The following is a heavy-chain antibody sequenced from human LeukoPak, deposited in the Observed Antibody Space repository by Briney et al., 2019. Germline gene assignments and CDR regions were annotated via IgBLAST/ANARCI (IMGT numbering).Heavy chain of an antibody. CDR3: ARPPGSSSWAGWFDP. CDR2: INTNTGNP. CDR1: GGTFSSYA. V-gene: IGHV7-4-1*02. Sequence: ASVKVSCKASGGTFSSYAISWVRQAPGQGLEWMGWINTNTGNPTYAQGFTGRFVFSLDTSVSTAYLQISSLKAEDTAVYYCARPPGSSSWAGWFDPWGQGTLVTVSS. D-gene: IGHD6-13*01. J-gene: IGHJ5*02.